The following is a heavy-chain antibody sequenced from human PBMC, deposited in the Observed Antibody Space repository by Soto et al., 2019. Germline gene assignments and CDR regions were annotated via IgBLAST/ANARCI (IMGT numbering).Heavy chain of an antibody. CDR3: ARGIRPYRRGMDV. D-gene: IGHD3-16*02. J-gene: IGHJ6*04. CDR1: GGSFSGYY. V-gene: IGHV4-34*01. Sequence: QVQLQQWGAGLLKPSETLSLTCAVYGGSFSGYYWSWIRQPPGKGLEWIGEINHSGSTNYNPSLKSRVTISVDTSKNQFSLKLRSVTAADTAVYYCARGIRPYRRGMDVWGKGTTVTVSS. CDR2: INHSGST.